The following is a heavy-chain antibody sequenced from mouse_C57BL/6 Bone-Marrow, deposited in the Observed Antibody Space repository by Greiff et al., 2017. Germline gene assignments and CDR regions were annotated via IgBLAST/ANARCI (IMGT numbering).Heavy chain of an antibody. V-gene: IGHV1-42*01. CDR2: INPSTGGT. CDR1: GYSFTGYY. J-gene: IGHJ3*01. CDR3: ARSSYYYGSSSFAY. Sequence: EVQLQQSGPELVKPGASVKISCKASGYSFTGYYMNWVKQSPEKSLEWIGEINPSTGGTTYNQKFKAKATLTVDKSSSTAYMQLKSLTSEDSAVYYCARSSYYYGSSSFAYWGQGTLVTVSA. D-gene: IGHD1-1*01.